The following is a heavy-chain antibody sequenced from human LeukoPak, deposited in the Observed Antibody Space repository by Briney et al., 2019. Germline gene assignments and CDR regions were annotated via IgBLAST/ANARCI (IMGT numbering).Heavy chain of an antibody. Sequence: SVKVSCKASGGTFSSYAISCVRQAPEQGLEWMGGIIPIFGTANYAQKSQGRVTITADESTSTAYIELSSTRYATTAAYYCARFGKGYGEVYYYYMDVWGKGTTVTVSS. J-gene: IGHJ6*03. CDR3: ARFGKGYGEVYYYYMDV. CDR1: GGTFSSYA. CDR2: IIPIFGTA. V-gene: IGHV1-69*13. D-gene: IGHD3-10*01.